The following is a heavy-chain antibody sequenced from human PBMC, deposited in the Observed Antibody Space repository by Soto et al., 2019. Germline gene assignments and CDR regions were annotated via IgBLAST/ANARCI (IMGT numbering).Heavy chain of an antibody. J-gene: IGHJ4*02. Sequence: EVQLVESGGGLVKPGGSLRLSCAASGFTFSSYSMNWVRQAPGKGLEWVSSISSSSSYIYYADSVKGRFTISRDNAKNSLYLQMNSLRAEDTAVYYCARRDYDFWSGYRAPSFDYWGQGTLVTVSS. V-gene: IGHV3-21*01. CDR2: ISSSSSYI. CDR1: GFTFSSYS. D-gene: IGHD3-3*01. CDR3: ARRDYDFWSGYRAPSFDY.